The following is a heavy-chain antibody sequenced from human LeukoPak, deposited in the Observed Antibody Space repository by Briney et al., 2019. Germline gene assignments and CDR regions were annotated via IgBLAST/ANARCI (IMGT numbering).Heavy chain of an antibody. CDR3: ARDLERGFGEYYYDP. J-gene: IGHJ5*02. V-gene: IGHV4-4*07. Sequence: SETLSLTCTVSGGSISSYYWSWIRQPAGKGLEWIGRIYTSGSTNYNPSLKSRVTMSVDTSKNHFSLKLSSVTAADTAVYYCARDLERGFGEYYYDPWGQGTLVTVSS. CDR2: IYTSGST. CDR1: GGSISSYY. D-gene: IGHD3-10*01.